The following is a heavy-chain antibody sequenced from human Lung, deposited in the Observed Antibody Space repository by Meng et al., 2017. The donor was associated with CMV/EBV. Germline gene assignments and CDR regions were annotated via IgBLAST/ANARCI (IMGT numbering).Heavy chain of an antibody. D-gene: IGHD2-15*01. J-gene: IGHJ4*02. CDR2: FVNYVDT. V-gene: IGHV1-18*01. CDR1: GYTFGSYG. CDR3: ASGTPGRSYCDY. Sequence: VYPLESGTEVKKPGGSVRVSCKASGYTFGSYGICWVRQAPGQGLEWMGWFVNYVDTYPAPKFQGRVTMTTDTHTNTAFMELRSLTSDDTAVYYCASGTPGRSYCDYWGQGTLVTVSS.